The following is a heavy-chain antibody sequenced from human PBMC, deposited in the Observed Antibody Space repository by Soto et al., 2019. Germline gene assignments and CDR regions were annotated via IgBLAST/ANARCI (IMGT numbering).Heavy chain of an antibody. CDR1: GYSFTSYW. J-gene: IGHJ6*02. CDR3: ARLNRVDTAMAHYYYYYGMDV. V-gene: IGHV5-51*01. Sequence: GESLKISCKGSGYSFTSYWIGWVRQMPGKGLEWMGIIYPGGSDTRYSPSFQGQVTISADKSISTAYLQWSSLKASDTAMYYCARLNRVDTAMAHYYYYYGMDVWGQGTTVTVSS. D-gene: IGHD5-18*01. CDR2: IYPGGSDT.